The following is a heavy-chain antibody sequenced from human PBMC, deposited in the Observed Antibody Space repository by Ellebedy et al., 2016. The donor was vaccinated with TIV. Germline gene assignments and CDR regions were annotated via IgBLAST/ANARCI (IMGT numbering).Heavy chain of an antibody. CDR3: ARGRRTLKKSGKWLVYYFDY. D-gene: IGHD6-19*01. V-gene: IGHV1-8*03. J-gene: IGHJ4*02. Sequence: AASVKVSCKASGYTFTSYDINWVRQATGQGLEWMGWMNPNSGNTGYAQKFQGRVTITRNTSISTAYMELSSLRSEDTAVYYCARGRRTLKKSGKWLVYYFDYWGQGTLVTVSS. CDR1: GYTFTSYD. CDR2: MNPNSGNT.